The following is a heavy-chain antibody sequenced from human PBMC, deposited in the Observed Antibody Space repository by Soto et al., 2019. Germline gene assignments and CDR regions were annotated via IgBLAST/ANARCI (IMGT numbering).Heavy chain of an antibody. Sequence: ASVKVSCKASGYTFTSYGISWVRQAPGQGLEWMGWISAYNGNTNYAQKLQGRVTMTTDTSTSTAYMELRSLRSDDTAVYYCAIDQLEWLPPLAFDFWGQGTMVTGSS. CDR1: GYTFTSYG. J-gene: IGHJ3*01. CDR2: ISAYNGNT. CDR3: AIDQLEWLPPLAFDF. V-gene: IGHV1-18*01. D-gene: IGHD3-3*01.